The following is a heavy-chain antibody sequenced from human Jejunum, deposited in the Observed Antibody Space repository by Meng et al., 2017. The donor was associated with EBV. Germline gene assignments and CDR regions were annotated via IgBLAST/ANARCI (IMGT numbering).Heavy chain of an antibody. CDR3: ARDFSSGYFAY. Sequence: QRPVSGPGLVKPSDTPSHTCAVSGGSVSSGRYYWRWIRQPPGKGLEWIGFVSDYGSTRYNSSLKSRITISADTSKNQFSLKLTSVTPADTAIYYCARDFSSGYFAYWGQGTLVTVSS. CDR2: VSDYGST. V-gene: IGHV4-61*01. CDR1: GGSVSSGRYY. J-gene: IGHJ4*02. D-gene: IGHD3-22*01.